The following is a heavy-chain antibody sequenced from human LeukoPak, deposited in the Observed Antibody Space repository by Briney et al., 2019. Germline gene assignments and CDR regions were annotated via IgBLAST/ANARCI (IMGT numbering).Heavy chain of an antibody. CDR1: GFTFSSYA. Sequence: GGSLRLSCAASGFTFSSYAMHWVRQAPGKGLEWVAVLWYDGSNKYYADSVKGRFTISRDNSKNTLYLQMNSLRVEDTAVYYCSRGIDGYDSIVDYWGQGALVTVSS. V-gene: IGHV3-33*01. J-gene: IGHJ4*02. CDR2: LWYDGSNK. D-gene: IGHD5-24*01. CDR3: SRGIDGYDSIVDY.